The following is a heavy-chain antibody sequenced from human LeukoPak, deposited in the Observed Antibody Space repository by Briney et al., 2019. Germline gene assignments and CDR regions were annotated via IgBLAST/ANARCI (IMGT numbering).Heavy chain of an antibody. J-gene: IGHJ4*02. D-gene: IGHD1-1*01. CDR3: ARDLYWNDDDY. CDR2: ISSSSSTI. V-gene: IGHV3-48*01. Sequence: GGSPRLSCAASGFTFSSYSMNWVRQAPGKGLEWVSYISSSSSTIYYADSVKGRFTISRDNAKNSLYLQMNSLRAEDTAVYYCARDLYWNDDDYWGQGTLVTVSS. CDR1: GFTFSSYS.